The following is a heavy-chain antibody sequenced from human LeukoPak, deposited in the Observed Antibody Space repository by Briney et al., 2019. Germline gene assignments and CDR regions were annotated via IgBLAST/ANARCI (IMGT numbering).Heavy chain of an antibody. CDR3: ARARSRITFGGIRHAFDI. D-gene: IGHD3-16*01. J-gene: IGHJ3*02. CDR2: IIPLLGIT. Sequence: SVKVSCKASGDTSGSYAMNWVRQAPGQGLEWVARIIPLLGITNHAQKLQGRVTVTADTSTNTVYMELSSLRPDDTAVYYCARARSRITFGGIRHAFDIWGQGTLVTVSS. V-gene: IGHV1-69*04. CDR1: GDTSGSYA.